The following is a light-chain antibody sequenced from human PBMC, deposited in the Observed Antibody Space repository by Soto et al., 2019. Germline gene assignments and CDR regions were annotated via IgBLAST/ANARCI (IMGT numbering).Light chain of an antibody. CDR3: QQYNIRPLA. CDR1: QSVSSN. J-gene: IGKJ4*01. CDR2: GAS. Sequence: EIVMTQSPATLSVSPGERATLSCRASQSVSSNLAWYQQKPGQAPRLLIHGASTRATGIPVRFSGSGSGTEFTLTISSLQSEDFAVYFCQQYNIRPLAFGGGTKVEIK. V-gene: IGKV3-15*01.